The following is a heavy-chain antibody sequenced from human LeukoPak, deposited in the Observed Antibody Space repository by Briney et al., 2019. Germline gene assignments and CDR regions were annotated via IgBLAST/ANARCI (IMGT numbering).Heavy chain of an antibody. Sequence: PGGSLRLSCAASGFTFSSYAMHWVRQAPGKGLEWVAVISYDGSNKYYADSVKGRFTISRDNSKNTLYLQMNSLRAEDTAVYYCARGARLGYFDYWGQGTLVTVSS. V-gene: IGHV3-30*04. J-gene: IGHJ4*02. CDR3: ARGARLGYFDY. D-gene: IGHD3-16*01. CDR2: ISYDGSNK. CDR1: GFTFSSYA.